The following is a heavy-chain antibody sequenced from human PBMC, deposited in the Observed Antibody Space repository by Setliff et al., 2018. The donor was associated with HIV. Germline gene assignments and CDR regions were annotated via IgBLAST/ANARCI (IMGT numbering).Heavy chain of an antibody. CDR3: ARAWGGSGYYAFDH. CDR1: GYTFTANY. Sequence: ASVKVSCKASGYTFTANYMHWVRQAPGQGLEWMGWINPKNGVTNYARKFQGRVTMTGDTSIGAVYMDLSRLRSDDTAVYYCARAWGGSGYYAFDHWGQGTLVTVSS. CDR2: INPKNGVT. V-gene: IGHV1-2*02. D-gene: IGHD5-12*01. J-gene: IGHJ4*02.